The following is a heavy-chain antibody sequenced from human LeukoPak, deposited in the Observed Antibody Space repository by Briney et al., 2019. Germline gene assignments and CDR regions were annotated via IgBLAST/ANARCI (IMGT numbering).Heavy chain of an antibody. CDR2: IIPIFGTA. CDR1: GGTFSSYA. CDR3: ARDGWDVVVPAAMSWFDP. Sequence: ASVKVSCKASGGTFSSYAISWVRQAPGQGLEWMGGIIPIFGTANYAQKFQGRVTITADESTSTAYMELSSLRSEDTTVYYCARDGWDVVVPAAMSWFDPWGQGTLVTFSS. V-gene: IGHV1-69*13. J-gene: IGHJ5*02. D-gene: IGHD2-2*01.